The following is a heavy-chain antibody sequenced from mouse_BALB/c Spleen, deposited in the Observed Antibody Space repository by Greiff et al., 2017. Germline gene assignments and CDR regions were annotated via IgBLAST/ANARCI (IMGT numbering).Heavy chain of an antibody. CDR2: INPSTGYT. Sequence: QVQLQQSGAELAKPGASVKMSCKASGYTFTSYWMHWVKQRPGQGLEWIGYINPSTGYTEYNQKFKDKATLTADKSSSTAYMQLSSLTSEDSAVYYCARRNYYGLYYFDYWGQGTTLTVSS. J-gene: IGHJ2*01. V-gene: IGHV1-7*01. CDR3: ARRNYYGLYYFDY. CDR1: GYTFTSYW. D-gene: IGHD1-2*01.